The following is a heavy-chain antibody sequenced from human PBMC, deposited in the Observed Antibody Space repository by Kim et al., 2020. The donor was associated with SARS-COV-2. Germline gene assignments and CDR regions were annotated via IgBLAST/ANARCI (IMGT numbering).Heavy chain of an antibody. CDR3: TRALYYDILTGYEVDY. V-gene: IGHV3-49*04. CDR1: GFTFGDYA. CDR2: IRSKAYGGTT. D-gene: IGHD3-9*01. J-gene: IGHJ4*02. Sequence: GGSLRLSCTASGFTFGDYAMSWVRQAPGKGLEWVGFIRSKAYGGTTEYAASVKGRFTISRDDSKSIAYLQMNSLKTEDTAVYYCTRALYYDILTGYEVDYWGQGTLVTVSS.